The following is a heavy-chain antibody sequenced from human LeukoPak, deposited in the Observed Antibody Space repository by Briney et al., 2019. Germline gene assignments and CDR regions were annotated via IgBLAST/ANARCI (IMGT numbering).Heavy chain of an antibody. D-gene: IGHD3-22*01. CDR3: ARSKYYHDSGGYSRWYFDL. Sequence: PSETLSLTCAVSGGSISSGDYSWSYIRQPPGKGLEWIGYIYHSGTTYYNPSLKSRVTISVDRSQNQFSLKLSSVTAADTAVYYCARSKYYHDSGGYSRWYFDLWGHGTLVTVSS. CDR2: IYHSGTT. CDR1: GGSISSGDYS. J-gene: IGHJ2*01. V-gene: IGHV4-30-2*01.